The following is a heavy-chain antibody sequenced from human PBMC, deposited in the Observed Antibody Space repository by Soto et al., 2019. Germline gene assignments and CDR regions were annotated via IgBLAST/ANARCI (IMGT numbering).Heavy chain of an antibody. J-gene: IGHJ4*02. CDR3: AKDQDRSYYDFLSGYYDY. D-gene: IGHD3-3*01. V-gene: IGHV3-30*18. CDR1: GFTFSSYG. CDR2: ISYDGSNK. Sequence: GGSLRLSCAASGFTFSSYGMHWVRQAPGKGLEWVAVISYDGSNKYYADSVKGRFTISRDNSKNTLYLQMNSLRAEDTAVYYCAKDQDRSYYDFLSGYYDYWGQGTLVTVSS.